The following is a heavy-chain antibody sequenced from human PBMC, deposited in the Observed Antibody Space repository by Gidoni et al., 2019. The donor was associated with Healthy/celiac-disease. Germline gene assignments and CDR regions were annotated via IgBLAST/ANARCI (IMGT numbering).Heavy chain of an antibody. J-gene: IGHJ3*02. CDR2: ISGSGGST. CDR1: GFTFSSYA. CDR3: ASRVNVVVTDPSEI. V-gene: IGHV3-23*01. Sequence: EVQLLESGGGLVQSGGSLRLSCAASGFTFSSYAMSWVRQAPGKGLEWVSAISGSGGSTYYADSVKGRFTISRDNSKNTLYMQMNSLRAEDTAVYYCASRVNVVVTDPSEIWGQGTMVTVSS. D-gene: IGHD2-21*02.